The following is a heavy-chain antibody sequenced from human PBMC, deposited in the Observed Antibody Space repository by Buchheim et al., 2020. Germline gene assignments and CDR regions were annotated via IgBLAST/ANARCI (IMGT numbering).Heavy chain of an antibody. CDR2: ITCNGSTI. CDR3: ASHAIAVAGRGY. V-gene: IGHV3-11*01. J-gene: IGHJ4*02. D-gene: IGHD6-19*01. CDR1: GFTFSSYY. Sequence: QLQLVESGGGLVQPGESLRLSCAASGFTFSSYYMRWVRQAPGKGLEWVSVITCNGSTIYYADSVKGRFTISRDNAKKSLYLQMNSLRADDTAVYYCASHAIAVAGRGYWGQGTL.